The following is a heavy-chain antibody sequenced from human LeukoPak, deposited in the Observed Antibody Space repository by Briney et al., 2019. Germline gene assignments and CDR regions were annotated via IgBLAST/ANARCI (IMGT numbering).Heavy chain of an antibody. V-gene: IGHV3-21*04. CDR3: AVKYNYGFDY. Sequence: GGSLRLSCAASGFTFSSYTMNWVRQAPGKGLQWVSTVSASSDIHYSDSVKGRFTISRDNSKNTLYLQINSLRAEDTAVYYCAVKYNYGFDYWGQGTLVAVSS. D-gene: IGHD5-18*01. CDR2: VSASSDI. J-gene: IGHJ4*02. CDR1: GFTFSSYT.